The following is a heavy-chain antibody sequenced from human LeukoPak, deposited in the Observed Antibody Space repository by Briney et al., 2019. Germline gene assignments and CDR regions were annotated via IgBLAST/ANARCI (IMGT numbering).Heavy chain of an antibody. CDR1: GGSISSYY. CDR3: AREYSYGPGKGTIDY. V-gene: IGHV4-4*07. D-gene: IGHD5-18*01. Sequence: KSSETLSLTCTVSGGSISSYYWSWIRQPAGKGLEWIGRIYTSGSTNYNPSLKSRVTMSVDTSKNQFSLKLSSVTAADTAVYYCAREYSYGPGKGTIDYWGQGTLVTVSS. CDR2: IYTSGST. J-gene: IGHJ4*02.